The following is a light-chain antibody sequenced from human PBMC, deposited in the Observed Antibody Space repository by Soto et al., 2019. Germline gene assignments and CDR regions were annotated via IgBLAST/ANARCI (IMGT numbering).Light chain of an antibody. CDR1: QRVTSSY. CDR2: GAS. J-gene: IGKJ1*01. Sequence: EIVLTQSPGTLSLSPGERATLSFMASQRVTSSYLAWYQQKPGQAPRLLIYGASSRATGIPDRFSGSGSGTDFTLTISRLEPEDCAVYYCQQYGSSPRFGQGTKVDI. CDR3: QQYGSSPR. V-gene: IGKV3-20*01.